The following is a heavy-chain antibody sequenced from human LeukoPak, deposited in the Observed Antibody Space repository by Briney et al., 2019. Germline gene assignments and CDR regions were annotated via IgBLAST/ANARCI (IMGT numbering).Heavy chain of an antibody. CDR2: INSDGSST. Sequence: GGSLRLSCVASGFMFSSYWMNWVRQAPGKGLVWVSRINSDGSSTSYADSVKGRFTISRDNAKNTLFLQMNSLRAEDTAVYYCTRDNDILTGYSLDYWGQGTLVTVSS. CDR1: GFMFSSYW. J-gene: IGHJ4*02. CDR3: TRDNDILTGYSLDY. D-gene: IGHD3-9*01. V-gene: IGHV3-74*01.